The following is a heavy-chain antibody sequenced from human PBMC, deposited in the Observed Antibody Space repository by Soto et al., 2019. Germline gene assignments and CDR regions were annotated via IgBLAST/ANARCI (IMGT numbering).Heavy chain of an antibody. Sequence: ASVKVSCKASGYTFTGYYMHWVRQAPGQGLEWMGWINPNSGGTNYAQKFQGWVTMTRDTSISTAYMELSRLRSDDTAVYYCARVGSSDFGVLGAFDIWCQGTMVTVSS. CDR3: ARVGSSDFGVLGAFDI. CDR2: INPNSGGT. V-gene: IGHV1-2*04. CDR1: GYTFTGYY. D-gene: IGHD3-3*01. J-gene: IGHJ3*02.